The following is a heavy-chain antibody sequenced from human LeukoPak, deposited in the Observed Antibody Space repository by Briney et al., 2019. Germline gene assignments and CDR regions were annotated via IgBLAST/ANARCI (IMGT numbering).Heavy chain of an antibody. V-gene: IGHV3-23*01. J-gene: IGHJ4*02. CDR2: ISGSDPAT. CDR1: GFTFSTYA. Sequence: GGSLRLSCAASGFTFSTYAMSYVRQVPGKGLEWVSAISGSDPATYYADSVKGRFTISRDNSRNTLHLQMNSLRVEDTAIYYCAKGNAGHCTGTTCYPFDYWGQGTLVTVSS. D-gene: IGHD2-2*01. CDR3: AKGNAGHCTGTTCYPFDY.